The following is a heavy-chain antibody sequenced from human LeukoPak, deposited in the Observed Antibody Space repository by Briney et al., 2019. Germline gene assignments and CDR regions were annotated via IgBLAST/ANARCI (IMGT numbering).Heavy chain of an antibody. V-gene: IGHV4-59*01. CDR1: GGSFSGYY. CDR2: IYYSGST. CDR3: ARVEWFGELSPFDI. D-gene: IGHD3-10*01. J-gene: IGHJ3*02. Sequence: PSETLSLTCAVYGGSFSGYYWSWIRQPPGKGLEWIGYIYYSGSTNYNPSLKSRVTISVDTSKNQFSLKLSSVTAADTAVYYCARVEWFGELSPFDIWGQGTMVTVSS.